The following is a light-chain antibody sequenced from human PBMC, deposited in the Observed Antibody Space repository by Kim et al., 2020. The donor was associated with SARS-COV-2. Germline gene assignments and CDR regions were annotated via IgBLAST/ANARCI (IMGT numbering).Light chain of an antibody. CDR2: AAS. Sequence: ASGGDRVTITCRASQGIGNQLVWYQQKPGKVPKVLMYAASTLQSGVPARFSGSGSGTDFTLTISSLQPEDVATYYCQNYNSAPLTFGGGTKVDIK. V-gene: IGKV1-27*01. CDR3: QNYNSAPLT. CDR1: QGIGNQ. J-gene: IGKJ4*01.